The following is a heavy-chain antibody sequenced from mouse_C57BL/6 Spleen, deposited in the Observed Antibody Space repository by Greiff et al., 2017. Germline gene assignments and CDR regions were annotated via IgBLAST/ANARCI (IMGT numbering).Heavy chain of an antibody. D-gene: IGHD2-4*01. Sequence: EVQLQQSGPVLVKPGASVKMSCKASGYTFTDYYMNWVKQSHGKSLEWIGVINPYNGGTSYNQKFQGKATLTVDKSSSTAYMELNSLTSEDSAVYYCARLGDYDGFAYWGQGTLVTVSA. CDR2: INPYNGGT. V-gene: IGHV1-19*01. J-gene: IGHJ3*01. CDR3: ARLGDYDGFAY. CDR1: GYTFTDYY.